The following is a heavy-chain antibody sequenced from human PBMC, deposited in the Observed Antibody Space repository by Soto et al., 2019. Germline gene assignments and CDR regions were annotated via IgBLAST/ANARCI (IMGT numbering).Heavy chain of an antibody. D-gene: IGHD3-10*01. CDR3: ARAQFYSGSGRYNNLMFDS. Sequence: PSETLSLTCTVSGGSVSSGTYQWSWIRQSPGKGLEWIGYIYYTGSTNYNPSLKSRLTISVDTSKNQFSLTLTSVTAADTAVYYCARAQFYSGSGRYNNLMFDSWGQGTQVTVSS. J-gene: IGHJ5*01. CDR1: GGSVSSGTYQ. CDR2: IYYTGST. V-gene: IGHV4-61*01.